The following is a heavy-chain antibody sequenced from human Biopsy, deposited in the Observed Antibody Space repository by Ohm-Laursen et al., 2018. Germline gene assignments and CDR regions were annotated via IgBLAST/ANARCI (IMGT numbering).Heavy chain of an antibody. V-gene: IGHV4-59*08. CDR3: AKHGSGWTGDDAFHI. D-gene: IGHD6-19*01. J-gene: IGHJ3*02. CDR1: GGSISGSS. CDR2: ISYSGST. Sequence: SQTLSPTCTVSGGSISGSSWSWIRQAPGRGLEWVGYISYSGSTSNNPSLKSRITISVDTSKNQISLKVPSVTAADTAVYYCAKHGSGWTGDDAFHIWGQGTMVTVSS.